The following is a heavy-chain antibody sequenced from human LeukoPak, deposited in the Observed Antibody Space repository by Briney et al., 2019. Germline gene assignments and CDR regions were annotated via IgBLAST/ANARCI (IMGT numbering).Heavy chain of an antibody. Sequence: PGGSLRLSCAASGFTFDDYAMHWVRQAPGKGLEWVSLLSGDGGSTYYADSVKGRFTISRDNSKNSLYLQMNSLRTEDTALYYCAKGIVVWWLRSESGFDYWGQGTLVTVSS. CDR3: AKGIVVWWLRSESGFDY. CDR2: LSGDGGST. V-gene: IGHV3-43*02. J-gene: IGHJ4*02. D-gene: IGHD1-26*01. CDR1: GFTFDDYA.